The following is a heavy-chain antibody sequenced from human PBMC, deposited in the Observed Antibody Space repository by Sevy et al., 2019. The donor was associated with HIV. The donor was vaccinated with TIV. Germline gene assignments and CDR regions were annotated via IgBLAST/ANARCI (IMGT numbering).Heavy chain of an antibody. J-gene: IGHJ6*02. V-gene: IGHV1-8*01. CDR1: GYTFTSYD. CDR2: MNPNSGNT. D-gene: IGHD3-16*02. CDR3: ARGPDYVWGSYRLPYYYYGMDV. Sequence: ASVKVSCKASGYTFTSYDINWVRQATGQGLEWMGWMNPNSGNTGYAQKFQGRVTMTRNTPISTAYMELSSLRSEDTAVYYCARGPDYVWGSYRLPYYYYGMDVWGQGTTVTVSS.